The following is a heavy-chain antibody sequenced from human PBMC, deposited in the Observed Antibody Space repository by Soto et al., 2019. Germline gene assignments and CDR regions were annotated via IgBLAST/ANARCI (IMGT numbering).Heavy chain of an antibody. D-gene: IGHD4-17*01. CDR3: ARIRFPVTPRNDAFDI. CDR2: IDWDDDK. J-gene: IGHJ3*02. Sequence: ESGPTLVNPTQTLTLTCTFSGFSLSTSGMCVSWIRQPPGKALEWLARIDWDDDKYYSTSLKTRLTISKDTSKNQVVLTMTNMDPVDTATYYCARIRFPVTPRNDAFDIWGQGTMVTVSS. V-gene: IGHV2-70*11. CDR1: GFSLSTSGMC.